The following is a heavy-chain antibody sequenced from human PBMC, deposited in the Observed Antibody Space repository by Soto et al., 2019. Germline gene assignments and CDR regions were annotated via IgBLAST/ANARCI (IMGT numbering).Heavy chain of an antibody. CDR3: ARVNWSVTLYYYYMDV. D-gene: IGHD4-17*01. Sequence: SETLSLTCAVYGGSFSGYYWSWIRQPPGKGLEWIGEINHSGSTNYNPSLKSRVTISVDTSKNQFSLKLSSVTAADTAVYYCARVNWSVTLYYYYMDVWGKGTTVTVSS. J-gene: IGHJ6*03. CDR1: GGSFSGYY. V-gene: IGHV4-34*01. CDR2: INHSGST.